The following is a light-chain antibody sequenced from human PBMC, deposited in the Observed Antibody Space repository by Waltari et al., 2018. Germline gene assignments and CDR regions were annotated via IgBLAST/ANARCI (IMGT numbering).Light chain of an antibody. J-gene: IGLJ1*01. V-gene: IGLV2-14*01. CDR2: DVS. Sequence: QSALTQPASVSGSPGQSITISCTGTSSDVGGYNYVSWYQQHPGKAPKLMIYDVSKRPSGVSNRCSGSKSGNTASLTISGLQAEDEADYYCSSYTSSSTLGVFGTGTKVTVL. CDR3: SSYTSSSTLGV. CDR1: SSDVGGYNY.